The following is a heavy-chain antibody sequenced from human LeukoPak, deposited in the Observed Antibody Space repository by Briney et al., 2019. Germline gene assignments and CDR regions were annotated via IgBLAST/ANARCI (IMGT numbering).Heavy chain of an antibody. CDR3: ARGGDIVATTNYFDY. J-gene: IGHJ4*02. CDR1: GFTFSFYA. V-gene: IGHV3-23*01. Sequence: GGSLRLSCAASGFTFSFYAMHWVRQAPGKGLEWVSAIGGSGGNTYYADSVNGRFTIPRDNSKTTLYLQMNSLRAEDTAVYYCARGGDIVATTNYFDYWGQGTLVTVSS. D-gene: IGHD5-12*01. CDR2: IGGSGGNT.